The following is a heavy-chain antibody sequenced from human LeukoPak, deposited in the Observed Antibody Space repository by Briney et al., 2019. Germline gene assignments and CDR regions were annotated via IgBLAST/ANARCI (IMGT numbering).Heavy chain of an antibody. CDR2: ISNDGSDK. J-gene: IGHJ4*02. CDR3: ANSLSFDAVGYQIDY. Sequence: PGRSLRLSCAASGFSFSDYAMHWVRQAPGKGLEWVAVISNDGSDKYYADSVQGRFTISRDNSKNTLYLQMNSLRAEDTAVYYCANSLSFDAVGYQIDYWGQGTLVTVSS. V-gene: IGHV3-30*18. CDR1: GFSFSDYA. D-gene: IGHD3-22*01.